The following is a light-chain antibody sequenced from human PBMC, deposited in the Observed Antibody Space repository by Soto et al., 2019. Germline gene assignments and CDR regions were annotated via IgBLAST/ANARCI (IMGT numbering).Light chain of an antibody. CDR1: SSDIGGYNY. CDR2: EVS. V-gene: IGLV2-14*01. J-gene: IGLJ1*01. Sequence: QSVLTQPASVSGSPGQSITISCTGTSSDIGGYNYVSWSQQHPGKAPQLIIYEVSNRPSGVSNRFSGSKSGNTASLTISGLQAADEADYYCCSYAGSYTYVFGAGTKVTVL. CDR3: CSYAGSYTYV.